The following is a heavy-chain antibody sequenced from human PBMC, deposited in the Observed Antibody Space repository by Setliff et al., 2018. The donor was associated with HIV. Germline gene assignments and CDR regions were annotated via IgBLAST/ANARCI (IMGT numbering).Heavy chain of an antibody. D-gene: IGHD3-10*01. V-gene: IGHV4-4*02. CDR1: GGPISRSNW. Sequence: ETLSLTCAVSGGPISRSNWWSWVRQPPGKGLEWIGEIYHGGSTNYNPSLNSRVTISVDKSKNQYSLNLNSVTAADSAVYYCGRGEDYGSGTVYMEVWGKGTTVTVSS. CDR3: GRGEDYGSGTVYMEV. CDR2: IYHGGST. J-gene: IGHJ6*03.